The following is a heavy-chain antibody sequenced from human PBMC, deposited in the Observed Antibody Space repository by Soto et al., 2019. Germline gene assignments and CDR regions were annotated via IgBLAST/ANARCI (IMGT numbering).Heavy chain of an antibody. J-gene: IGHJ5*02. D-gene: IGHD4-17*01. CDR3: ARMGAGDYDWFDP. CDR1: GGSISSGGYY. Sequence: SETLSLTCTVSGGSISSGGYYWSWIRQHPGKGLEWIGYIYYSGSTYYNPSLKSRVTISVDTSKNQFSLKLSSVTAADTAVYYCARMGAGDYDWFDPWGQGTLVTVSS. V-gene: IGHV4-31*03. CDR2: IYYSGST.